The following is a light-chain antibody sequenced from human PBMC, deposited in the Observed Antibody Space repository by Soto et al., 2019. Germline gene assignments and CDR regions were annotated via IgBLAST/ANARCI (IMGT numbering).Light chain of an antibody. J-gene: IGKJ4*01. Sequence: IVLTQSPATLSWSPGERASLSCRASQTVGKDLAWYQLRPGQAPRLLIFDASTRATGVPPRFSGSRSGSDFTLTISSLDPEDFALYYCQQRSAWPFTFGGGTSVLIK. CDR3: QQRSAWPFT. CDR2: DAS. CDR1: QTVGKD. V-gene: IGKV3-11*01.